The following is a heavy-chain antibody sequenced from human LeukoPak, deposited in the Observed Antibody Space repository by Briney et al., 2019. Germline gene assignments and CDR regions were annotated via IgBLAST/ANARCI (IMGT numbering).Heavy chain of an antibody. V-gene: IGHV4-59*01. CDR1: GGSISSYY. J-gene: IGHJ2*01. CDR3: ARSTNPLIVVVPAAISNKTYYDFWSGYYTSPDWYFDL. Sequence: PSETLSFTCTVSGGSISSYYWNWIRQPPGKGLECIGYIYYSGSTNYNPSLKSRVTISVDTSKTQFSLKLSSVTAADTAVYYCARSTNPLIVVVPAAISNKTYYDFWSGYYTSPDWYFDLWGRGTLVTVSS. D-gene: IGHD3-3*01. CDR2: IYYSGST.